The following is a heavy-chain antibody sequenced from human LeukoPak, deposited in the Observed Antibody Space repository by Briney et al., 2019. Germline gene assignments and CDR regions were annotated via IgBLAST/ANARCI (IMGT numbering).Heavy chain of an antibody. V-gene: IGHV4-39*01. CDR3: ARYDTTVTITLDN. D-gene: IGHD4-17*01. Sequence: SETLSLTCSVSGGSISSRSFSWGWIRQPPGKGLEWIGNIYYGGSTYYNPSLNSRVTISVDTSKDQLSLKLTSVTATDTAVYYCARYDTTVTITLDNWGQGTLFTVSS. J-gene: IGHJ4*02. CDR1: GGSISSRSFS. CDR2: IYYGGST.